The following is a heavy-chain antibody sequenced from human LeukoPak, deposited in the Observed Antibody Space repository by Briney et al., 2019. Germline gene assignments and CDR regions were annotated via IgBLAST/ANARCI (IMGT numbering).Heavy chain of an antibody. CDR2: IITILGIA. V-gene: IGHV1-69*04. Sequence: PSVKLSCKASGGTFSSYAISWVRQAPAQGMEWMGRIITILGIANYTKEFQGRVTITADKSTSTAYMELSSLRSEDTALYYCARGYCSSTSCPLPPHLDYYCYYGMDVWGQGTTVTVSS. J-gene: IGHJ6*02. CDR3: ARGYCSSTSCPLPPHLDYYCYYGMDV. CDR1: GGTFSSYA. D-gene: IGHD2-2*01.